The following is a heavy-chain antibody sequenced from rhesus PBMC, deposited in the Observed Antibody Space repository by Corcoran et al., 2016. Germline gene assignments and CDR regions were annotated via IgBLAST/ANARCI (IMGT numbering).Heavy chain of an antibody. Sequence: QVQLQESGPGLVKPSETLSLTCAVSGGSISSNYWSWIRQPPGKGRAVIGRIAGSGGSTAYNPPRKCRVNMSTYTSKNQFALTLSSVTAADTAVYYCASSRSGWSWSFDYWGQGVLVTVSS. V-gene: IGHV4-160*01. CDR3: ASSRSGWSWSFDY. D-gene: IGHD6S26*01. CDR2: IAGSGGST. CDR1: GGSISSNY. J-gene: IGHJ4*01.